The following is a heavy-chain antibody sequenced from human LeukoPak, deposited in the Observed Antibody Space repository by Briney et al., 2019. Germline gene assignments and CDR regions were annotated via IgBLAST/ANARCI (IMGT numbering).Heavy chain of an antibody. V-gene: IGHV3-23*01. D-gene: IGHD1-26*01. CDR2: ISDSGGST. CDR3: ETDRGSWGY. Sequence: GGSLRLSCAASGFTFSSYAMSWVRQAPGKGLEWVSAISDSGGSTYSADSVKGRFTISRDNSKNTLYLQMNSLRAEDTAVYYCETDRGSWGYWGQGTLVRVS. CDR1: GFTFSSYA. J-gene: IGHJ1*01.